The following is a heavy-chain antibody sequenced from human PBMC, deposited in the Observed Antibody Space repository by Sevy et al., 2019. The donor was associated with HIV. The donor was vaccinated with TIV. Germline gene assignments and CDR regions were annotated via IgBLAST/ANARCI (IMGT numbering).Heavy chain of an antibody. J-gene: IGHJ6*02. CDR3: ARDPNDFWSGYYYYFYGLDV. CDR2: ASYDGSNK. Sequence: GESLRLSCAASGFTFSSYSMHWVRQAPGKGLEWVAVASYDGSNKYYADSVKGRFTISRDNSKNTLFLQMNSLRAEDTAVYYCARDPNDFWSGYYYYFYGLDVWGQGTTVTVSS. D-gene: IGHD3-3*01. V-gene: IGHV3-30-3*01. CDR1: GFTFSSYS.